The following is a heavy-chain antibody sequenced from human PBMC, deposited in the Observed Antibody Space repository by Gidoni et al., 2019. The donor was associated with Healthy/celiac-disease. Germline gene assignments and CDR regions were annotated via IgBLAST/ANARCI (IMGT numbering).Heavy chain of an antibody. CDR1: GFTFSNAW. V-gene: IGHV3-15*07. J-gene: IGHJ6*02. CDR3: TTDKRSIYYYYGMDV. CDR2: IKGKTDGGTT. Sequence: EVQLVESGGGLVKPGGSLRLSCAASGFTFSNAWMKWVRQAPGKGLEWVGRIKGKTDGGTTDYAAPVKGRFTISRDDSKNTLYLQMNSLKTEDTAVYYCTTDKRSIYYYYGMDVWGQGTTVTVSS.